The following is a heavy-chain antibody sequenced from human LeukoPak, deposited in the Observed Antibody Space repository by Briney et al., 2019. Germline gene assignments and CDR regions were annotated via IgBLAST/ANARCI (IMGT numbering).Heavy chain of an antibody. CDR3: AKSKVYYYDSSGAFDI. V-gene: IGHV3-23*01. J-gene: IGHJ3*02. CDR2: ISGSGGST. CDR1: GFTFSSYS. Sequence: GGSLRLSCAASGFTFSSYSMTWVRQAPGKGLEWVSAISGSGGSTYYADSVKGRFTISRDNSKNTLYLQMNSPRAEDTAVYYCAKSKVYYYDSSGAFDIWGQGTMVTVSS. D-gene: IGHD3-22*01.